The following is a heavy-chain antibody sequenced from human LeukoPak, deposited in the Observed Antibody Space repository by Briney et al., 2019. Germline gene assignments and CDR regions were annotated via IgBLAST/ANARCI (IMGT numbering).Heavy chain of an antibody. CDR3: ARVYYDSSGYYYV. D-gene: IGHD3-22*01. J-gene: IGHJ4*02. Sequence: ASVKVSCKASGGTFSSYAISWLRQAPGQGLEWMGRIIPIFGTANYAQKFHGRVTITTDESTSTAYMELSSLRSEDTAVYYCARVYYDSSGYYYVWGQGTLVTVSS. CDR2: IIPIFGTA. CDR1: GGTFSSYA. V-gene: IGHV1-69*05.